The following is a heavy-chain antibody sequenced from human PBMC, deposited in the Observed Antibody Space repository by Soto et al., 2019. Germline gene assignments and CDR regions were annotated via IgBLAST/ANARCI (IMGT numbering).Heavy chain of an antibody. J-gene: IGHJ4*02. CDR1: GDSISSVDYF. V-gene: IGHV4-30-4*02. CDR2: IYKSATT. CDR3: ARSPGDGPPTYFDY. Sequence: PSETLSLTCSVSGDSISSVDYFWAWIRQPPGQALEYIGYIYKSATTYYNPSFESRVAISLDTSKNQFSLKLSSVTAADTAVYYCARSPGDGPPTYFDYWGQGTLVTVSS.